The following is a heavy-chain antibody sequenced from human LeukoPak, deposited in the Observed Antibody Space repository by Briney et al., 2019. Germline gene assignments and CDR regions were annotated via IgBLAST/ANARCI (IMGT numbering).Heavy chain of an antibody. J-gene: IGHJ4*02. CDR2: INWNGETT. Sequence: GTSLRLSCAASGFTFDDHGMGWVRQVLGKALEWVSGINWNGETTAYADSVKGRFSISRDSARNSLFLQMNSLRVEDTALYYCAREGGANWDPFDYWGQGTLVTVSS. D-gene: IGHD7-27*01. CDR3: AREGGANWDPFDY. V-gene: IGHV3-20*04. CDR1: GFTFDDHG.